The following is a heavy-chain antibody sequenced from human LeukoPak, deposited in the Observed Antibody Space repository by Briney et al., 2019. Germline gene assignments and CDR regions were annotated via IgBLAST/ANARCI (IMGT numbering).Heavy chain of an antibody. D-gene: IGHD4-17*01. V-gene: IGHV3-21*01. J-gene: IGHJ3*02. CDR1: GFTFSSCS. CDR3: ARCHYGDYANDAFDI. CDR2: ISSSSYI. Sequence: PGGSLRLSCAASGFTFSSCSMNWVRQAPGKGLEWVSSISSSSYIYYADSVKGRFTISRDNAKNSLYLQMNSLRAEDTAVYYCARCHYGDYANDAFDIWGQGTMVTVSS.